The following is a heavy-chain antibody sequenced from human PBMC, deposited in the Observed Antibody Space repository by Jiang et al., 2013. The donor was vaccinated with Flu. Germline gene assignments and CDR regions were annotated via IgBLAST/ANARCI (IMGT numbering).Heavy chain of an antibody. D-gene: IGHD3-22*01. J-gene: IGHJ3*02. CDR2: ISGSGGST. V-gene: IGHV3-23*01. CDR1: GFTFSSYA. Sequence: QLLESGGGLEQPGGSLRLSCAASGFTFSSYAMSWVRQAPGKGLEWVSAISGSGGSTYYADSVKGRFTISRDNSKNTLYLQMNSLRAEDTAVYYCAKEYYYDSSGATLDAFDIWGQGTMVTVSS. CDR3: AKEYYYDSSGATLDAFDI.